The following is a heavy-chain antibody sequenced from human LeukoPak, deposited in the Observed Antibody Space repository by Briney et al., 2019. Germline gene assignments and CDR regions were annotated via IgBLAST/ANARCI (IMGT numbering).Heavy chain of an antibody. CDR2: INPNSGGT. J-gene: IGHJ4*02. CDR3: ARVPHRAAAGTFDY. CDR1: GYIFTGYY. Sequence: ASVKVSCKASGYIFTGYYMHWVRQAPGQGLEWMGWINPNSGGTNYAQKFQGRVTMTRDTSISTAYMELSRLRSDDTAVYYCARVPHRAAAGTFDYWGQGTLVTVSS. V-gene: IGHV1-2*02. D-gene: IGHD6-13*01.